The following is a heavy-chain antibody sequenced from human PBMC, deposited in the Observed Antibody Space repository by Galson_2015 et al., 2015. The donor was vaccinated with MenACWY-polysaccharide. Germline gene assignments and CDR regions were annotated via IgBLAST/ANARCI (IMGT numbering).Heavy chain of an antibody. CDR2: ISYNGNNI. CDR3: ARSYCDRTICYGMDV. D-gene: IGHD3-3*01. V-gene: IGHV3-30-3*01. Sequence: SLRLSCAASGFTFSSYAMHWVRQAPGKGLEWVAVISYNGNNIYYADSEEGRFTISRDNFKSTLYLQMNSLRPEDTGVYYCARSYCDRTICYGMDVLGQGPLVTLSS. CDR1: GFTFSSYA. J-gene: IGHJ6*02.